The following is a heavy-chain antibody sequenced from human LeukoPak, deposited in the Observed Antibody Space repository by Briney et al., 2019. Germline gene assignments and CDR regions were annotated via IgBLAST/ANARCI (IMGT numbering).Heavy chain of an antibody. V-gene: IGHV3-53*01. CDR1: GFTFSSYS. Sequence: GGSLRLSCAASGFTFSSYSMSWVRQAPGKGLEWVSVLYTGGIRYYAGFVRGRFTISRDDSKNTLYLQVNNLRAEDTAIYYCTKMFTKDNWYGGPDYWGQGTLVTVSS. D-gene: IGHD2-8*01. J-gene: IGHJ4*02. CDR3: TKMFTKDNWYGGPDY. CDR2: LYTGGIR.